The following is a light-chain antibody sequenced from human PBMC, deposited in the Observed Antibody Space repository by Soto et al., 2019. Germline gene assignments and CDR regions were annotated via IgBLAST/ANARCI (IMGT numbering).Light chain of an antibody. J-gene: IGKJ5*01. Sequence: DIQMTQSPSTLSASVGDRLTITCRASQSINNWLAWYQKKPGRAPKLLIYKASVLETLAPSRFSGTGCGTEYTPTINSHQPDDFATYYCQQYSSYSPITFGQGTRLEIK. V-gene: IGKV1-5*03. CDR1: QSINNW. CDR2: KAS. CDR3: QQYSSYSPIT.